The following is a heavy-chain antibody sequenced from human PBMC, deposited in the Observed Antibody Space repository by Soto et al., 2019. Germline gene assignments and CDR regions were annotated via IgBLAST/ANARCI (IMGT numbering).Heavy chain of an antibody. CDR3: AKEMTSGYYLFDY. J-gene: IGHJ4*02. V-gene: IGHV3-23*01. D-gene: IGHD3-22*01. Sequence: EVQLLQSGGGLVQPGGSLRLSCAASGFTFTSYAMSWVRQAPGKGLEWVSTISGTGGSTYYPDSVKGRFPISRDNSKNTVYLQMISLRAEDAAVYYWAKEMTSGYYLFDYWGQGTLVTVSS. CDR2: ISGTGGST. CDR1: GFTFTSYA.